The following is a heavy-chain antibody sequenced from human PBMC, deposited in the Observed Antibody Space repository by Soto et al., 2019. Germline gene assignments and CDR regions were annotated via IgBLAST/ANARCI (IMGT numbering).Heavy chain of an antibody. CDR2: ISVTGENS. CDR3: AKQHGAWPSNWLDA. Sequence: GGSLRLSCTASQFTFNVYGMSWVRQAPGKGLEWVSSISVTGENSLYADSVRGRFTMSRDNSKDTLFLEMNSLRVDDTAMHYCAKQHGAWPSNWLDAWGQGALVTVSS. V-gene: IGHV3-23*01. CDR1: QFTFNVYG. J-gene: IGHJ5*02.